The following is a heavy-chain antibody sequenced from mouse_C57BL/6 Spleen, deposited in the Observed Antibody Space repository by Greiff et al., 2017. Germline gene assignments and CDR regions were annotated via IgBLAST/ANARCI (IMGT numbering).Heavy chain of an antibody. D-gene: IGHD1-1*01. CDR1: GFTFSSYA. J-gene: IGHJ2*01. CDR3: ARGGTTVGAGPLGY. Sequence: VQLKESGGGLVKPGGSLKLSCAASGFTFSSYAMSWVRQTPEKRLEWVATISDGGSYTYYPDNVKGRFTISRDNAKNNLYLQMSHLKSEDTAMYYCARGGTTVGAGPLGYWGQGTTLTVSS. CDR2: ISDGGSYT. V-gene: IGHV5-4*01.